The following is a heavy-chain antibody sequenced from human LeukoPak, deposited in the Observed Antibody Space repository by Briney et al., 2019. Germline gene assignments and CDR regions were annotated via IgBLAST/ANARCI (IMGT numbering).Heavy chain of an antibody. CDR1: GFTFSSYG. CDR3: AKGGLRNSDGYFDY. V-gene: IGHV3-30*02. CDR2: IRYDGSNK. Sequence: GGSLRLSCAASGFTFSSYGMHWVRQAPGKGLEWVAFIRYDGSNKYYADSVKGRFTISRDNSKNTLYLQMNSLRAEDTAVYYCAKGGLRNSDGYFDYWGQGTLVTVSS. D-gene: IGHD5-18*01. J-gene: IGHJ4*02.